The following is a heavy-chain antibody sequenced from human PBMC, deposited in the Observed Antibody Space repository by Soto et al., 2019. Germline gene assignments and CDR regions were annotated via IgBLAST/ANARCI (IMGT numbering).Heavy chain of an antibody. CDR2: IIPIFGTA. J-gene: IGHJ3*02. V-gene: IGHV1-69*01. Sequence: QVQLVQSGAEVKKPGSSVKVSCKASGGTFSSYAISWVRQAPGQGLEWMGGIIPIFGTANYAQKFQGRVTITADESTSTAYMELSSLRSEDTAVYYCARSITMIVVAAFDAFDIWGPGTMVTVSS. D-gene: IGHD3-22*01. CDR1: GGTFSSYA. CDR3: ARSITMIVVAAFDAFDI.